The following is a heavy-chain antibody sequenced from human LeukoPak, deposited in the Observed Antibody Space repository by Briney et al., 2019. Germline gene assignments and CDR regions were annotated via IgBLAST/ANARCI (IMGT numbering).Heavy chain of an antibody. Sequence: SVKVSCKASGYTFTDYYLHWVRQAPGQGLEGMGWINPNTGSTNYPQKFQGRVTMTRDTSISTAYMALTRLRSDDTAVYYCARGSDDCAATSCYSLYYYSYFYMDVWGKGTTFTVSS. CDR3: ARGSDDCAATSCYSLYYYSYFYMDV. V-gene: IGHV1-2*02. CDR2: INPNTGST. J-gene: IGHJ6*03. CDR1: GYTFTDYY. D-gene: IGHD2-2*02.